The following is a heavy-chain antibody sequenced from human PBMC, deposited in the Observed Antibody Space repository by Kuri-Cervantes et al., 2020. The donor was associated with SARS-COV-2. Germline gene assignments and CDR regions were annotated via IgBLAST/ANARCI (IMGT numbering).Heavy chain of an antibody. CDR3: AADMAYCGGGCYSNYYYYYGMDV. Sequence: ASVKVSCKTSGYTFTSYGISWVRQAPGQGLEWMGWISIKQGDTNYAQKFQGRVTMTTDTSTSTAYMELSSLRSEDTAVYYCAADMAYCGGGCYSNYYYYYGMDVWGQGTTVTVSS. J-gene: IGHJ6*02. CDR1: GYTFTSYG. D-gene: IGHD2-21*02. CDR2: ISIKQGDT. V-gene: IGHV1-18*04.